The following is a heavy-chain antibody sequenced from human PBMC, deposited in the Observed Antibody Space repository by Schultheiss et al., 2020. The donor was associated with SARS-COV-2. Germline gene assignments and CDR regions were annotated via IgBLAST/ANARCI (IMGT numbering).Heavy chain of an antibody. CDR3: ARDGSPDMITMVRGNSFDY. V-gene: IGHV3-23*01. CDR2: ISGSGGST. D-gene: IGHD3-10*01. CDR1: GFTFSSYA. Sequence: GGSLRLSCAASGFTFSSYAMSWVRQAPGKGLEWVSAISGSGGSTYYADSVKGRFTISRDNSKNTLYLQMNSLRAEDTAVYYCARDGSPDMITMVRGNSFDYWGQGTLVTVSS. J-gene: IGHJ4*02.